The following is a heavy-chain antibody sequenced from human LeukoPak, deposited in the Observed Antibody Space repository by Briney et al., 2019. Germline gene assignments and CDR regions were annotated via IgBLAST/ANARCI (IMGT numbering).Heavy chain of an antibody. CDR1: GGSISISSSY. V-gene: IGHV4-39*07. CDR3: ARDYLNNYDFWSGYYKYFDY. CDR2: IYYSGTT. Sequence: SETLSLTCTVSGGSISISSSYWGCTRQPPGKGLERIGSIYYSGTTYYNPSLRSRVTISVDTATNQFSLKLSSVTAADTAVYYCARDYLNNYDFWSGYYKYFDYWGQGTLVTVSS. J-gene: IGHJ4*02. D-gene: IGHD3-3*01.